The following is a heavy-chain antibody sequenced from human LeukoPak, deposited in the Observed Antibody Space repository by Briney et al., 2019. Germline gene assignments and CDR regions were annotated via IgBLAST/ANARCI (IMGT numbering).Heavy chain of an antibody. CDR2: ISGSGGST. V-gene: IGHV3-23*01. CDR1: GFTFSSYA. D-gene: IGHD3-22*01. CDR3: ARVQSPYYDSSGYFDY. Sequence: GGSLRLSCAASGFTFSSYAMSWVRQAPGKGLEWVSAISGSGGSTYYADSVKGRFTISRDNSKNTLYLQMNSLRAEDTAVYYCARVQSPYYDSSGYFDYWGQGTLVTVSS. J-gene: IGHJ4*02.